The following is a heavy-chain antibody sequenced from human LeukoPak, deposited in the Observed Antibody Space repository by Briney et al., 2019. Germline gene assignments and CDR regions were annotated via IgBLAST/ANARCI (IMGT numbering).Heavy chain of an antibody. J-gene: IGHJ4*02. CDR3: SSLMTYYFDY. CDR2: IYYSGST. D-gene: IGHD6-13*01. V-gene: IGHV4-39*01. Sequence: SETLSLTCAVSGGSISSSSYYWGWIRQPPGKGLEWIGSIYYSGSTYYNPSLKSRVTISVDTSKNQFSLKLSSVTAADTAVYYCSSLMTYYFDYWGQGTLVTVSS. CDR1: GGSISSSSYY.